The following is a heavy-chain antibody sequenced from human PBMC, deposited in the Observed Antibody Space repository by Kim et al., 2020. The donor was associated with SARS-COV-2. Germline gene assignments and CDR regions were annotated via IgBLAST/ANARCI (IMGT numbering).Heavy chain of an antibody. V-gene: IGHV4-39*01. CDR3: ARHHWDTYMEDDVPYFDY. CDR2: IYYSGST. Sequence: SETLSLTCTVSGGSISSSSYYWGWIRQPPGKGLEWIGSIYYSGSTYYNPSLKSRVTISVDTSKNQFSLKLSSVTAADTAVYYCARHHWDTYMEDDVPYFDYWGQGTLFTVSS. D-gene: IGHD5-18*01. J-gene: IGHJ4*02. CDR1: GGSISSSSYY.